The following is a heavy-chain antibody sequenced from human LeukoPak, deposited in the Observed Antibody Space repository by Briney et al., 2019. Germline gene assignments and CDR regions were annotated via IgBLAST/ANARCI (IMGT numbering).Heavy chain of an antibody. V-gene: IGHV4-4*02. Sequence: PGGSLRLSCAASGFTFSNYWMAWVRQPPGKGLEWIGEIYHSGSTNYNPSLKSRVTISVDKSKNQFSLKLSSVTAADTAVYYCASRCYYYDSSGCPGYWGQGTLVTVSS. J-gene: IGHJ4*02. CDR2: IYHSGST. CDR3: ASRCYYYDSSGCPGY. D-gene: IGHD3-22*01. CDR1: GFTFSNYW.